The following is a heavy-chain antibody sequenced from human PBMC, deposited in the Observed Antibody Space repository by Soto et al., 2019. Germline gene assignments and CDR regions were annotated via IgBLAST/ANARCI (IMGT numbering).Heavy chain of an antibody. D-gene: IGHD2-2*01. Sequence: SETLSLTCTVSCVSISSGYYYLSWIRQPPGNGLDWIDYIYYTVSTYYNPTLKSLLTISVDTYKNHFSLKLTSVTAADTAVYFCARYQKATFDYWGQGTLVTVSS. CDR2: IYYTVST. V-gene: IGHV4-30-4*01. CDR3: ARYQKATFDY. CDR1: CVSISSGYYY. J-gene: IGHJ4*02.